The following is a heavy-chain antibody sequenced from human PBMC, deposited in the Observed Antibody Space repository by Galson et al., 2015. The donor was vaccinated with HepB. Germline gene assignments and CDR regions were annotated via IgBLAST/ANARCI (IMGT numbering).Heavy chain of an antibody. CDR3: ARAQVCMILGYLDY. J-gene: IGHJ4*02. D-gene: IGHD3-22*01. Sequence: SLRLSCAASGFTFNSYPMHWVRQAPGKGLEWVASIWYDGSHKYYGDSVKGRFTISRDNSKNTLYLEMNSLRAEDTAVYYCARAQVCMILGYLDYGCQGTLVSVSS. V-gene: IGHV3-33*03. CDR1: GFTFNSYP. CDR2: IWYDGSHK.